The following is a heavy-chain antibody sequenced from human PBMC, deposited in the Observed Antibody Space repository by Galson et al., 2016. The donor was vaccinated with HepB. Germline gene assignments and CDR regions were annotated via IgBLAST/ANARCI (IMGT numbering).Heavy chain of an antibody. V-gene: IGHV3-53*01. CDR3: AGYGGNSV. CDR2: IFGRGNT. D-gene: IGHD4-23*01. Sequence: SLRLSCAAAGFTVSDNHVTWIRQAPGKGLECVSVIFGRGNTYYADSVEGRFTISSDSARNTVYLQMNSLRTEDTAVYYCAGYGGNSVWGQGTLVTVSS. J-gene: IGHJ4*02. CDR1: GFTVSDNH.